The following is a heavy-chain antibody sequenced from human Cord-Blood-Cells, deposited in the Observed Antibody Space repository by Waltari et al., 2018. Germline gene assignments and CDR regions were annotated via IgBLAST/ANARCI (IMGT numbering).Heavy chain of an antibody. Sequence: QVQLQQWGAGLLKPSQTLSLTCAVYGGSFSGSYWSWIRPPPGKGLEWIGELNHSGSTNYNPYLRRRVTISVDTSKKQFSLKLSSVTAADTSVYYCARGKTSSSWFDYWGQGTLVTVSS. CDR2: LNHSGST. CDR1: GGSFSGSY. CDR3: ARGKTSSSWFDY. V-gene: IGHV4-34*01. J-gene: IGHJ4*02. D-gene: IGHD6-13*01.